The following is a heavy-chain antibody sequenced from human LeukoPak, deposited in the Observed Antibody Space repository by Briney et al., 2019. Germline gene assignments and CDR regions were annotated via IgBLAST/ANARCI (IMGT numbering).Heavy chain of an antibody. J-gene: IGHJ4*02. V-gene: IGHV3-69-1*02. CDR1: GFSVNDNY. D-gene: IGHD3-22*01. CDR2: INTVATYI. Sequence: GGSLRLSCAVSGFSVNDNYMSWVRQAPGKGLEWVSSINTVATYIYYADSVRGRFTISRDNAKNSVYLQMDSLRAEDTGVYYCARLRRNGDSGGFYYYYDYWGQGTLVTVSS. CDR3: ARLRRNGDSGGFYYYYDY.